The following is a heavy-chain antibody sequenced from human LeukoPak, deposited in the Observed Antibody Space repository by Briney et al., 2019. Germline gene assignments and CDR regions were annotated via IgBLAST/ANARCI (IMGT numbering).Heavy chain of an antibody. CDR3: ARASYCGGDCYGGYYYYMDV. CDR2: IIPIFGTA. V-gene: IGHV1-69*13. J-gene: IGHJ6*03. Sequence: ASVKVSCKASGGTFSSYAISWVRQAPGQGLEWMGGIIPIFGTANYAQKFQGRATITADESTSTAYMELSSLRSEDTAVYYCARASYCGGDCYGGYYYYMDVWGKGTTVTVSS. CDR1: GGTFSSYA. D-gene: IGHD2-21*01.